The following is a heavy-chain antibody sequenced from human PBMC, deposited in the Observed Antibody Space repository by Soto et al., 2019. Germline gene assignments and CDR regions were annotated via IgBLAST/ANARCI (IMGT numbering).Heavy chain of an antibody. Sequence: SETLSLTCALYGGSFSGYYWSWIRQPPGKGLEWIGEINHSGSTNYNPSLKSRVTISVDTSKNQFSLKLSSVIAADTAVYYCAGPSSDCGGDCYYFDYWGQGALVTVSS. V-gene: IGHV4-34*01. D-gene: IGHD2-21*02. CDR3: AGPSSDCGGDCYYFDY. J-gene: IGHJ4*02. CDR1: GGSFSGYY. CDR2: INHSGST.